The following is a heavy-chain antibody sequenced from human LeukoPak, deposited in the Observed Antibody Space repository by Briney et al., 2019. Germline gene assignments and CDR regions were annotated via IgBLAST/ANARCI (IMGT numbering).Heavy chain of an antibody. CDR1: GFAFSNYA. V-gene: IGHV3-23*01. CDR3: ARDGDQTGYFDY. Sequence: GGSLRLSCAASGFAFSNYAMSWVRQAPGKGLEWVSVVSGKTGTTYYADSVRGRFTTSRDNSKNTLYLQMNRLRAEDTAVYYCARDGDQTGYFDYWGQGTLVTVSS. J-gene: IGHJ4*02. CDR2: VSGKTGTT. D-gene: IGHD7-27*01.